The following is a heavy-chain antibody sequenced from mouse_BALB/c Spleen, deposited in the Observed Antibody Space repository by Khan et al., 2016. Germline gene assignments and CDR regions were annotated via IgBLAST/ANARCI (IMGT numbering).Heavy chain of an antibody. J-gene: IGHJ4*01. CDR3: VREGYGTTYGAIDY. CDR2: IWTGGGT. D-gene: IGHD1-1*01. V-gene: IGHV2-9-2*01. Sequence: VQLQESGPGLVAPSQSLSITCTVSGFSLTSYDISWIRQPPGKGLEWLGGIWTGGGTNYNSAFMSRMIISKENSKSQVFLKMNSLQTDDTAIYYCVREGYGTTYGAIDYWGQGTSVTVSS. CDR1: GFSLTSYD.